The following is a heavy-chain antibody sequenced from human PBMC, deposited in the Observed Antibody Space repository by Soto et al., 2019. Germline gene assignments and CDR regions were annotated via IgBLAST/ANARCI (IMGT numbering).Heavy chain of an antibody. Sequence: QVHLVESGGGVVQPGRSLRLSCAASGFTFSNFNLHWVRQAPGKGLQWVGLISYDVTKTHYADSVKGRFTISRDNSKNTRHLQVDSLRAEDTAVYYCARTTTVAGTPEFDCWGQGTLVTVSS. CDR1: GFTFSNFN. J-gene: IGHJ4*02. CDR2: ISYDVTKT. V-gene: IGHV3-30-3*01. CDR3: ARTTTVAGTPEFDC. D-gene: IGHD6-19*01.